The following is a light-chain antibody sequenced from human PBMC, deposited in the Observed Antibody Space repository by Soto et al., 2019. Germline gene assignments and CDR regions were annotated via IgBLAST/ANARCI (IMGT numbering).Light chain of an antibody. CDR1: SSDVGGYNS. Sequence: QSALTQPPSASGSPGQSVTISCTGTSSDVGGYNSVSWYQQHPGKAPKLMIYEVSKRPSGVPDRFSGSKSGNTASLTVSGLQAEDEADYYCSSYAASNNLVFGGGTQLTVL. CDR3: SSYAASNNLV. V-gene: IGLV2-8*01. CDR2: EVS. J-gene: IGLJ2*01.